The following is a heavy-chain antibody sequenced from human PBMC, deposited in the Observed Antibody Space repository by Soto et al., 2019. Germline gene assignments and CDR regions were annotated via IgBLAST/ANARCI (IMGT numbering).Heavy chain of an antibody. D-gene: IGHD3-10*01. J-gene: IGHJ4*02. Sequence: SETLSLTCAVYGGSFSGYYWSWIRQPPGKGMEWIGEINHSRNTNYNPSLKSRVTISVDTSKNQFFLKLSSVTAADTAVYYCARWVPRITMVRGVLYYFDYWGQGTLVTVSS. CDR3: ARWVPRITMVRGVLYYFDY. CDR1: GGSFSGYY. CDR2: INHSRNT. V-gene: IGHV4-34*01.